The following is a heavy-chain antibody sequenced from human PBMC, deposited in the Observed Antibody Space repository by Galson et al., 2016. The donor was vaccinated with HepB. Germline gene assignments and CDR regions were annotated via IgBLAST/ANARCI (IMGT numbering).Heavy chain of an antibody. CDR2: ISYDGNNK. CDR1: GFTFNTYA. V-gene: IGHV3-30-3*01. Sequence: SLRLSCAASGFTFNTYAMYWVRQAPGKGLQWVAIISYDGNNKYYADSVKGRFTISRDNPNSTVYLLMNSLRAEDTAVYFCARSHDYSDSGAHEYYMDVWGKGTTVTVSS. D-gene: IGHD4-11*01. CDR3: ARSHDYSDSGAHEYYMDV. J-gene: IGHJ6*03.